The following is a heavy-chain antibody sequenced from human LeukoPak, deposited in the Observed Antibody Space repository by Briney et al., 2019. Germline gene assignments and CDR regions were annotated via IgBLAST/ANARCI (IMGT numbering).Heavy chain of an antibody. V-gene: IGHV4-34*01. CDR2: INHSGST. CDR3: AREGSYYYGSGSYNPFDY. J-gene: IGHJ4*02. Sequence: SETLSLTCAVYGGSFSGYYWSWIRQPPGKGLEWIGEINHSGSTNYNPSLKSRVTISVDTSKNQFSLKLSSVTAADTAVYYCAREGSYYYGSGSYNPFDYWAREPWSPSPQ. CDR1: GGSFSGYY. D-gene: IGHD3-10*01.